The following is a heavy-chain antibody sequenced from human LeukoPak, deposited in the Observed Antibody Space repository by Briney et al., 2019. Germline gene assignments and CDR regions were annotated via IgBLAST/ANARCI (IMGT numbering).Heavy chain of an antibody. D-gene: IGHD3-16*02. CDR2: IYYSGST. CDR1: GGSISSYY. V-gene: IGHV4-59*01. Sequence: SETLSLTCTVSGGSISSYYWSWIRQPPGKGLEWIGYIYYSGSTNYNPSLKSRVTISVDTSKNQFSLKLSSVTAADTAVYYCARVHYDYVWGSYRSTGYYYYYYMDVWGKGTTVTVSS. J-gene: IGHJ6*03. CDR3: ARVHYDYVWGSYRSTGYYYYYYMDV.